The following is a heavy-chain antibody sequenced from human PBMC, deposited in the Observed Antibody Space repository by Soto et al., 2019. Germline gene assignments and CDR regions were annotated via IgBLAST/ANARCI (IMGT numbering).Heavy chain of an antibody. J-gene: IGHJ5*02. CDR2: ISAYNGNT. CDR3: ARAVVAATDIWFDP. CDR1: GYTFTSYG. D-gene: IGHD2-15*01. Sequence: ASVKVSCKASGYTFTSYGISWVRQAPGQGLEWMGWISAYNGNTNYAQKLQGRVTMTTDTSTSTAYMELRSLRSDDTAVYFCARAVVAATDIWFDPWGQGTLVTVSS. V-gene: IGHV1-18*01.